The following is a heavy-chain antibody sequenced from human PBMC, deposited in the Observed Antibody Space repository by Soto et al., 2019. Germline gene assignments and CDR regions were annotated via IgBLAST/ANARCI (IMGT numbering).Heavy chain of an antibody. D-gene: IGHD4-17*01. Sequence: PSETLSLTCTVSGGSVSSGNSYWSWIRQPPGKGLEWIGYIYYTGSTSYNPSLTSRVTISVDTSKNQFSLKLNSVTAADTAVYYCAREGDYGDFDYWGQGTLVTV. CDR3: AREGDYGDFDY. CDR1: GGSVSSGNSY. CDR2: IYYTGST. J-gene: IGHJ4*02. V-gene: IGHV4-61*01.